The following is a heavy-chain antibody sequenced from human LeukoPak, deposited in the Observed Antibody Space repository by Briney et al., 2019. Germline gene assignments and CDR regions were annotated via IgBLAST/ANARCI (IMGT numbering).Heavy chain of an antibody. CDR2: ISASGGNT. D-gene: IGHD6-13*01. Sequence: GGSLRLSCAASGLTFSSYAMSWVRQAPGKGLEWVSAISASGGNTYYADSVKGRFTISRDNSKNTLYLQMNSLRAEDTAVYYCAKTGYSSSWFDYWGLGTLVTVSS. CDR3: AKTGYSSSWFDY. V-gene: IGHV3-23*01. J-gene: IGHJ4*02. CDR1: GLTFSSYA.